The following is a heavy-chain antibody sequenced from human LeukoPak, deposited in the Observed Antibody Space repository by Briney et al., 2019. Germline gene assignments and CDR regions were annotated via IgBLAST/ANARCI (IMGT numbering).Heavy chain of an antibody. CDR1: GYTFTSYG. Sequence: ASVKVSCKASGYTFTSYGISWVRQAPGQGLEWMGWISAYNGNTNYAQKLQGRDTMTTDTSTSTAYMELRSLRSDDTAVYYCARVVVVGAPKGDNFDYWGQGTLVTVSS. CDR2: ISAYNGNT. J-gene: IGHJ4*02. V-gene: IGHV1-18*01. D-gene: IGHD1-26*01. CDR3: ARVVVVGAPKGDNFDY.